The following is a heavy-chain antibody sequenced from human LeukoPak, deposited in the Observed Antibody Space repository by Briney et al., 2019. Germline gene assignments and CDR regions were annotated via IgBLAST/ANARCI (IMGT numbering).Heavy chain of an antibody. CDR2: INHSGST. J-gene: IGHJ2*01. CDR1: GGSFSGYY. Sequence: SETLSLTCAVYGGSFSGYYWSWIRQPPGKGLEWIGEINHSGSTNYNPSLKSRVTISVDTSKNQFSLKLSSVTAADTAVYYCARVGGGSYRYFDLWGRGTLVTVSS. V-gene: IGHV4-34*01. D-gene: IGHD1-26*01. CDR3: ARVGGGSYRYFDL.